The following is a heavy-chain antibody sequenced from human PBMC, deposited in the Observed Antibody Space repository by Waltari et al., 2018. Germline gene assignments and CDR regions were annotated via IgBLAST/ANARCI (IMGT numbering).Heavy chain of an antibody. D-gene: IGHD3-3*01. CDR1: GSSFTAQF. V-gene: IGHV1-69-2*01. J-gene: IGHJ1*01. Sequence: EVHLTQSGAEVKKPGATVKISCTASGSSFTAQFLHWVRQAPGKGPEWIGRVDPEDGETTLAEKFEGRVTITADTSTDTAYMDLSRLRSEDTALYYCMTLPIFGLVIKNYWGQGTLVTVSS. CDR3: MTLPIFGLVIKNY. CDR2: VDPEDGET.